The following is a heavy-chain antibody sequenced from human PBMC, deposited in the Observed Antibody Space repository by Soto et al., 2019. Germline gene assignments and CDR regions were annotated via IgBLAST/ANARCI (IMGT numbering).Heavy chain of an antibody. Sequence: QVQLVQSGAEVKKPGSLLKVSCKASGATYSPFIAYAISWLRQAPGQGLEWMGSIIPLVSSQHYAEGFQGRATISADSSTSTVSLELTNLTSDDAAVYFCARSRDRCGGDCYSVYAAFDLWGQGTAGTVS. J-gene: IGHJ3*01. CDR2: IIPLVSSQ. D-gene: IGHD2-21*02. CDR1: GATYSPFIAYA. CDR3: ARSRDRCGGDCYSVYAAFDL. V-gene: IGHV1-69*04.